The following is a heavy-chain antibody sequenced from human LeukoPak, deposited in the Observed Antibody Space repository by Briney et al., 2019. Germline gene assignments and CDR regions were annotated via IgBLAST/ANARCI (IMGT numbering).Heavy chain of an antibody. CDR2: IKQDGSEK. CDR3: ARDRAIFGVVTPYNWFDP. CDR1: GFTFSSYA. D-gene: IGHD3-3*01. J-gene: IGHJ5*02. Sequence: PGGSLRLSCAASGFTFSSYAMSWVRQAPGKGLEWVANIKQDGSEKYYVDSVKGRFTISRDNAKNSLYLQMNSLRAEDTAVYYCARDRAIFGVVTPYNWFDPWGQGTLVTVSS. V-gene: IGHV3-7*01.